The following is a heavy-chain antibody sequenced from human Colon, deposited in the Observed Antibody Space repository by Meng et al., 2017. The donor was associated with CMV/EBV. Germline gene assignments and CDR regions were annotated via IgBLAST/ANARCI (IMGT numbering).Heavy chain of an antibody. V-gene: IGHV4-4*03. Sequence: VARRDRGPGVWKAPGTLSLTWAGSGGAISSRKGWSWVRQPPGKGLEWIGEIYHSGSTNYNLSLKSRVTISVDKSKNQFSLKLSSVTAADTAVYYCARDLGAGYNWNYGYNWFDPWGQGTLVTVSS. CDR3: ARDLGAGYNWNYGYNWFDP. D-gene: IGHD1-7*01. CDR1: GGAISSRKG. CDR2: IYHSGST. J-gene: IGHJ5*02.